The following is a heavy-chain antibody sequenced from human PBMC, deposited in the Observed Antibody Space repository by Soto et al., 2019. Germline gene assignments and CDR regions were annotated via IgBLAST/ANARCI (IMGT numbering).Heavy chain of an antibody. CDR2: IYYSGST. CDR3: ARVITMVRGVIVWFDP. Sequence: SETLSLTCTVSGGSISSYYWSWIRQPPGKGLEWIGYIYYSGSTNYNPSLKSRVTISVDTSKNQFSLKLSSVTAADTAVYYCARVITMVRGVIVWFDPWGQGTLVTVSS. CDR1: GGSISSYY. J-gene: IGHJ5*02. D-gene: IGHD3-10*01. V-gene: IGHV4-59*01.